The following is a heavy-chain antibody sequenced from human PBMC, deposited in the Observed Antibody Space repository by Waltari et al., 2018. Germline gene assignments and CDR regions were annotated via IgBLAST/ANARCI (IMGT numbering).Heavy chain of an antibody. CDR1: GGTLSSYA. Sequence: QVQLVQSGAEVKKPGSSVKVSCKASGGTLSSYAISWVRQSPGQGLEWLGGIIPIFGTATNAHKFQGRVTITADESTSTAYMELSSLRSEDTAVYYCARESSSYSSSYYFDYWGQGTLVTVSS. CDR2: IIPIFGTA. V-gene: IGHV1-69*01. CDR3: ARESSSYSSSYYFDY. D-gene: IGHD6-6*01. J-gene: IGHJ4*02.